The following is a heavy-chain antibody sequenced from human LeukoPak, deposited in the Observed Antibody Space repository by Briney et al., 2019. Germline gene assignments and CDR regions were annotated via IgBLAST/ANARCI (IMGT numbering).Heavy chain of an antibody. CDR3: AREGGIAVADLYYFDY. Sequence: GGSLRLSCVASGLSVSNNYMNWVRQAPGEGLEWVSALYIGGNTYYVDSVRGRFTISRDNSKNTLYLQMNSLRAEDTAVYYCAREGGIAVADLYYFDYWGQGTLVTVSS. V-gene: IGHV3-53*01. CDR1: GLSVSNNY. D-gene: IGHD6-19*01. J-gene: IGHJ4*02. CDR2: LYIGGNT.